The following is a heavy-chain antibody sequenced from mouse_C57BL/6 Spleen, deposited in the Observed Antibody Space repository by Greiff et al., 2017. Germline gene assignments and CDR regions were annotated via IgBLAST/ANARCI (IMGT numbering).Heavy chain of an antibody. D-gene: IGHD2-5*01. V-gene: IGHV1-80*01. J-gene: IGHJ3*01. Sequence: QVQLQQSGAELVKPGASVKISCKASGYAFSSYWMNWVKQRPGKGLEWIGQIYPGDGDTNYNGKFKGKATLTADKSSSTAYMQLSSLTSEDSAVYFCARSREYSNPFAYWGQGTLVTVSA. CDR3: ARSREYSNPFAY. CDR1: GYAFSSYW. CDR2: IYPGDGDT.